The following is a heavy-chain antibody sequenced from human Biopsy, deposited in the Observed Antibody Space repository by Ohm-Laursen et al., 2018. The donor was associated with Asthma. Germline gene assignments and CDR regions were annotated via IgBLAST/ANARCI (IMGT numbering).Heavy chain of an antibody. Sequence: SVKSCKSLGGTFNTYVIGWVRQAPGQGLEWMGGINSVFGTTTYPQKFQDRVTITADDSTSTVYMELSSLRSEDTAVYYCARKAGSCISRTCYSLDFWGQGTLVTVSS. V-gene: IGHV1-69*13. CDR3: ARKAGSCISRTCYSLDF. CDR2: INSVFGTT. CDR1: GGTFNTYV. D-gene: IGHD2-2*01. J-gene: IGHJ4*02.